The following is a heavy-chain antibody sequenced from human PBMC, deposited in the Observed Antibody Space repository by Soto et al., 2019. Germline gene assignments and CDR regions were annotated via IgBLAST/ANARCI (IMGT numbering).Heavy chain of an antibody. CDR2: IYYSGST. D-gene: IGHD2-15*01. Sequence: SETLSLTCTVSGGSISSGGYYWSWIRQHPGKGLEWIGYIYYSGSTYYNPSLKSRVTISVDTSKNQFSLKLSSVTAADTAVYYCARIIGGPFDYWGQGTLVTVSS. J-gene: IGHJ4*02. V-gene: IGHV4-31*03. CDR1: GGSISSGGYY. CDR3: ARIIGGPFDY.